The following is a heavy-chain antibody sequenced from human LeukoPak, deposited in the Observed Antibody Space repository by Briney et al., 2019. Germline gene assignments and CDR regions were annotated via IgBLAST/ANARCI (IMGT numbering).Heavy chain of an antibody. CDR3: ARRWTGDAFDI. CDR1: GGSISSYF. D-gene: IGHD3/OR15-3a*01. J-gene: IGHJ3*02. V-gene: IGHV4-59*01. CDR2: IYYSGSA. Sequence: PSETLSLTCTVSGGSISSYFWSWIRQPPGKGLEWIGYIYYSGSANYNPALLSRVTISVDTSKNQFSLKLSSVTAADTAVYYCARRWTGDAFDIWGQGTMVAVSS.